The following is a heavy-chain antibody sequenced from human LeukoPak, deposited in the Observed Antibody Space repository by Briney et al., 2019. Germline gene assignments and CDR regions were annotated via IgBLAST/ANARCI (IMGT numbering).Heavy chain of an antibody. CDR1: GGSFSGYY. V-gene: IGHV4-34*01. Sequence: PSETLSLTCAVYGGSFSGYYWSWMRQPPGKGLEWVGEINHSGSTNYNPSLKSRVTISVDTSKNQFSRKLSSVTAADTAVYYCARGRRYGDYADYWGQGTLVTVSS. CDR2: INHSGST. D-gene: IGHD4-17*01. J-gene: IGHJ4*02. CDR3: ARGRRYGDYADY.